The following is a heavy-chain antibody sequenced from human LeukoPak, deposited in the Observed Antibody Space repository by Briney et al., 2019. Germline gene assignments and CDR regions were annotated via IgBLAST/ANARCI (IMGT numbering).Heavy chain of an antibody. Sequence: GGSLRLSCAASGFTFDRHWMSWVRQAPGKGLEWVASINPYGSAKYYVDSVKGRSIISKDNVENSLSLQMNSLRAADTAMYYCARLLGRSTIYDLWGQGTLVTVSS. D-gene: IGHD5/OR15-5a*01. CDR1: GFTFDRHW. CDR2: INPYGSAK. CDR3: ARLLGRSTIYDL. V-gene: IGHV3-7*01. J-gene: IGHJ5*02.